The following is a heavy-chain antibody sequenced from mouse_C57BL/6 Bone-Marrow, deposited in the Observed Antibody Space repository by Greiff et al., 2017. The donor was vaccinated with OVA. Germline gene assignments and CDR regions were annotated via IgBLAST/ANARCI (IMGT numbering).Heavy chain of an antibody. D-gene: IGHD2-3*01. CDR1: GYSITSGYY. CDR3: ARGLYDGYYFDY. V-gene: IGHV3-6*01. Sequence: EVQLVESGPGLVKPSQSLSLTCSVTGYSITSGYYWNWIRQFPGNKLEWMGYISYDGSNNYNPSLKNRISITRDTSKNQFFLKLNSVTTEDTATYYCARGLYDGYYFDYWGQGTTLTVSS. CDR2: ISYDGSN. J-gene: IGHJ2*01.